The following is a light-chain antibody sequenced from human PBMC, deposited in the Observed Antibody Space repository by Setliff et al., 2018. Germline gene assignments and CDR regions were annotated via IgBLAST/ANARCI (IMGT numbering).Light chain of an antibody. CDR1: ASDVGAYNS. Sequence: QSVLTQPASVSGSPGQSITISCTGTASDVGAYNSVSWYQHHPGKAPKLMIYDVSYRPSGVSNRFSGSKSGNTASLTISGLQTEDEAHYYCSSFTTSSTLVFGGGTK. CDR3: SSFTTSSTLV. V-gene: IGLV2-14*03. CDR2: DVS. J-gene: IGLJ3*02.